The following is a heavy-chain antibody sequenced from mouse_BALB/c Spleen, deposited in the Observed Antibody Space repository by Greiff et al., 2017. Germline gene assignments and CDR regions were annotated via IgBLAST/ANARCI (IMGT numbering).Heavy chain of an antibody. V-gene: IGHV3-2*02. Sequence: EVKLMESGPGLVKPSQSLSLTCTVTGYSITSDYAWNWIRQFPGNKLEWMGYISYSGSTSYNPSLKSRISITRDTSKNQFFLQLNSVTTEDTATYYCARNGYDVRYYFDYWGQGTTLTVSS. D-gene: IGHD2-2*01. CDR1: GYSITSDYA. CDR3: ARNGYDVRYYFDY. J-gene: IGHJ2*01. CDR2: ISYSGST.